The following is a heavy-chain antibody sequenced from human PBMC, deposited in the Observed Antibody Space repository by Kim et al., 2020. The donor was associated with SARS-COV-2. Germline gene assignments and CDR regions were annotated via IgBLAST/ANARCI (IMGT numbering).Heavy chain of an antibody. CDR3: ARDPIAAAGVFDS. V-gene: IGHV1-46*01. D-gene: IGHD6-13*01. J-gene: IGHJ4*02. Sequence: CAEKFQGRVTMTSDTSTGRVYMELSSLRSEDTAVYYCARDPIAAAGVFDSCGQGTLVTVSS.